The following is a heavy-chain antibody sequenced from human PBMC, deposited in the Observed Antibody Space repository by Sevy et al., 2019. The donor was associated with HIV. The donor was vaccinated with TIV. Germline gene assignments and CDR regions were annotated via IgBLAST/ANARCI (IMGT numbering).Heavy chain of an antibody. CDR3: ARHYGYRFDY. Sequence: SETLSLTCTVSGGSISSTSYSWGWIRQPPGKGLEWIGTIYYSGSTFYNPSLKSRVTISVDTSKNQFSLKLSSVTAADTAVYYCARHYGYRFDYWGHGTLVTVSS. V-gene: IGHV4-39*01. CDR1: GGSISSTSYS. CDR2: IYYSGST. D-gene: IGHD5-18*01. J-gene: IGHJ4*01.